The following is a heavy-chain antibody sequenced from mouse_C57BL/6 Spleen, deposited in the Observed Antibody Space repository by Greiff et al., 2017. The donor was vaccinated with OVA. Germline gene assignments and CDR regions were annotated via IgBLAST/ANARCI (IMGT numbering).Heavy chain of an antibody. V-gene: IGHV1-52*01. CDR1: GYTFTSYW. D-gene: IGHD4-1*02. Sequence: QVQLKQPGAELVRPGSSVKLSCKASGYTFTSYWMHWVKQRPIQGLEWIGNIDPSDSETHYNQKFKDKATLTVDKSSSTAYMQLSSLTSEDSAVYYGAREPTGTRYYLDYWGQGTTLTVSS. J-gene: IGHJ2*01. CDR2: IDPSDSET. CDR3: AREPTGTRYYLDY.